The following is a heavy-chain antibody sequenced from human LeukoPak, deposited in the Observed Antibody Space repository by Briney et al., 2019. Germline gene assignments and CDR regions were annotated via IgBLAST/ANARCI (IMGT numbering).Heavy chain of an antibody. J-gene: IGHJ6*02. V-gene: IGHV3-13*01. Sequence: GGSLRLSCAASGFTFSSYEMHWVRQATGKGLEWVSAISTAGDTYYPGSVKGRFTISRENAKNSLYLQMNSLRAGDAAVYYCARVQLYYDFWGMDVWGQGTTVTVSS. CDR3: ARVQLYYDFWGMDV. CDR1: GFTFSSYE. D-gene: IGHD3-3*01. CDR2: ISTAGDT.